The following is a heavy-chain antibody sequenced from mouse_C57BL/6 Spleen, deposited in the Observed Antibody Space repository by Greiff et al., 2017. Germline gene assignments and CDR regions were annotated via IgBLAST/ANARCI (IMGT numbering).Heavy chain of an antibody. CDR3: TRFRLLQAMDY. J-gene: IGHJ4*01. CDR1: GYTFTDYE. CDR2: IDPETGGT. D-gene: IGHD2-3*01. Sequence: VQLQQSGAELVRPGASVTLSCKASGYTFTDYEMHWVKQTPVHGLEWIGAIDPETGGTAYNQKFKGKAILTADKSYSEAYMELRSLTSEDSAVYYCTRFRLLQAMDYWGQGTSVTVSS. V-gene: IGHV1-15*01.